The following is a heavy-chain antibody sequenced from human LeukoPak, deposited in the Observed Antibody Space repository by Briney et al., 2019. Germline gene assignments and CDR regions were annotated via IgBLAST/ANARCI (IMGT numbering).Heavy chain of an antibody. J-gene: IGHJ5*02. V-gene: IGHV3-48*01. D-gene: IGHD2-15*01. CDR1: GFTFSSYS. CDR2: ISSSSSTI. Sequence: PGGSLRLSCAASGFTFSSYSMNWVRQAPGKGLEWVSYISSSSSTIYYADSVKGRFTISRDNAKNSLYLQMNSLRAEDTAVYYCARESRCSGGSCYSSWFDPWGQGTLVTVSS. CDR3: ARESRCSGGSCYSSWFDP.